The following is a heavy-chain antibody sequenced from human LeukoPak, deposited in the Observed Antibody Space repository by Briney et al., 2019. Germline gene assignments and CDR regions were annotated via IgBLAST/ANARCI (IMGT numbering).Heavy chain of an antibody. Sequence: PSETLSLTCTVSGVSISSLYYSWIRQPPGKGLEWIGYIYYSGSTNYNPSLKSRVTISVDTSKNQFSLKLSSVTAADTAVYYCARGDYDFWSGKGGNWFDPWGQGTLVTVSS. CDR2: IYYSGST. CDR1: GVSISSLY. CDR3: ARGDYDFWSGKGGNWFDP. V-gene: IGHV4-59*01. D-gene: IGHD3-3*01. J-gene: IGHJ5*02.